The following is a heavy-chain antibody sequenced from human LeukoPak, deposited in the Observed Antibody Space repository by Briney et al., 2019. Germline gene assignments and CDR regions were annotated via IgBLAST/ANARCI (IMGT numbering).Heavy chain of an antibody. CDR3: ARVASYDSSAYYGY. CDR1: GYTFTNHY. Sequence: ASVKVSCKASGYTFTNHYMHWVRQAPGQGLEWMGIINPSGGSTRYAQKFQGRVTMTRDTSTNTVYMELSSLRSEDTAMYYCARVASYDSSAYYGYWGQGTLVTVSS. CDR2: INPSGGST. J-gene: IGHJ4*02. V-gene: IGHV1-46*01. D-gene: IGHD3-22*01.